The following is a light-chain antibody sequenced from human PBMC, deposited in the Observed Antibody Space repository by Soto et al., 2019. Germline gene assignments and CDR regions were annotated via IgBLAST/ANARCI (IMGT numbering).Light chain of an antibody. CDR3: SSYAGTNKFL. Sequence: QSALTQPPSASGSPGQSVTFSCTGTSSDVGGYNYVSWYQQHPGKAPKLIIYDVNRRPSGVPDRFSGSKSGNTASLTVSGLQAEDEADFYCSSYAGTNKFLFGGGTKLTVL. V-gene: IGLV2-8*01. CDR2: DVN. J-gene: IGLJ3*02. CDR1: SSDVGGYNY.